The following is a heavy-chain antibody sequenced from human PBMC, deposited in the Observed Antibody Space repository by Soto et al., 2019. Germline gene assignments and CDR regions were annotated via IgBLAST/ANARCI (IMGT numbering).Heavy chain of an antibody. CDR3: ARAWELPRQKPFDY. Sequence: GGSLRLSCAASGFTFSSYWMSWVRQAPGKGLEWVANIKQDGSEKYYVDSVKGRFTISRDNAKNSLYLQMNSLRAEDTAVYYCARAWELPRQKPFDYWGQGTLVTVSS. D-gene: IGHD1-26*01. CDR2: IKQDGSEK. J-gene: IGHJ4*02. V-gene: IGHV3-7*03. CDR1: GFTFSSYW.